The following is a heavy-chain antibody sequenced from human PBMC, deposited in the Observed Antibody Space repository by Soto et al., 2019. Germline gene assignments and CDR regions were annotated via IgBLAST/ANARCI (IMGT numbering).Heavy chain of an antibody. CDR2: IYYSGST. J-gene: IGHJ4*02. CDR3: AREPRSVVAPSY. D-gene: IGHD2-15*01. V-gene: IGHV4-31*03. Sequence: SETLSLTCTVSGGSISSGGYYWSWIRQHPGKGLEWIGYIYYSGSTYYNPSLKSRVTISVDTSKNQFSLKLSSVTAADTAVYYCAREPRSVVAPSYWGQGTLVTVSS. CDR1: GGSISSGGYY.